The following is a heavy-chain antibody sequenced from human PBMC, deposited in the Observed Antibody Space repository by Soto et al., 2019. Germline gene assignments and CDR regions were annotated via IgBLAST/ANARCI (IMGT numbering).Heavy chain of an antibody. CDR1: GGSISSSNW. D-gene: IGHD2-2*01. J-gene: IGHJ3*02. CDR2: IYHSGST. CDR3: ARIGQLAVPAAIDAFDI. V-gene: IGHV4-4*02. Sequence: QVQLQESRPGLVKPSGTLSLTCAVSGGSISSSNWCSWVRQPPGKGLEWIGEIYHSGSTNYNPSLKSRVTISVDKSKNQFSLKLSSVTAADTAVYYCARIGQLAVPAAIDAFDIWGRGTMVTVSS.